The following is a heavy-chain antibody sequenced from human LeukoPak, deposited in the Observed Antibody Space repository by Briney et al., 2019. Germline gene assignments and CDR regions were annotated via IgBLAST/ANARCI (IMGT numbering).Heavy chain of an antibody. D-gene: IGHD6-13*01. CDR1: GGSISGYA. J-gene: IGHJ4*02. CDR3: ARDGAAGGIYGYFPN. CDR2: IYHSGST. V-gene: IGHV4-59*01. Sequence: KSSETLSLTCSVSGGSISGYAWSWIRQPPGRGLEWIGYIYHSGSTYYNPSLRSRVSISLDTSKNQFPLKLSSVTAADTAVYYCARDGAAGGIYGYFPNWGQGTLVTVSS.